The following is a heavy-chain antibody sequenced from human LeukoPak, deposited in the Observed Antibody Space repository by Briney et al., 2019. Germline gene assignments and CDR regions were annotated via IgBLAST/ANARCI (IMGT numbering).Heavy chain of an antibody. CDR3: ARALRDSYNWSYDAFDI. V-gene: IGHV4-4*07. D-gene: IGHD1-20*01. Sequence: SETLSLTCTVSGGSISSYYWSWIRQPAGKGLEWIGRIYTSGSTNYNPSLKSRVTMSVDTSKNQFSLKLSSVTAADTAVYYCARALRDSYNWSYDAFDIWVKGQWSPSLQ. CDR1: GGSISSYY. J-gene: IGHJ3*02. CDR2: IYTSGST.